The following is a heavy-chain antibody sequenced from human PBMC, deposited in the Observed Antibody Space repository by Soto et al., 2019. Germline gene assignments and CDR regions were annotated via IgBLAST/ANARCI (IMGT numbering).Heavy chain of an antibody. CDR2: INHSGST. V-gene: IGHV4-34*01. D-gene: IGHD2-15*01. Sequence: QVQLQQWGAGLLKPSETLSLTCAVYGGSFSGYYWSWIRQPPGKGREWIGEINHSGSTNYNPSLKSRVTISVDTSKNQFSLKLSSVTAADTAVYYCARRSKDIVVVVAASIGWFDPWGQGTLVTVSS. J-gene: IGHJ5*02. CDR3: ARRSKDIVVVVAASIGWFDP. CDR1: GGSFSGYY.